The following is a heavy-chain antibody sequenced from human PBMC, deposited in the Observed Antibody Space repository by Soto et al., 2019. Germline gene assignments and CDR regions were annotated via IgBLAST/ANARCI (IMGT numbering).Heavy chain of an antibody. D-gene: IGHD3-10*01. J-gene: IGHJ6*02. Sequence: LSLTCTVSGGSISSGGYYWSWIRQHPGKGLEWIGYIYYSGSTYYNPSLKSRVTISVDTSKNQFSLKLSSVTAADTAVYYCARTTGVLWFGTYGMDVWGQGTKVTVSS. CDR1: GGSISSGGYY. CDR3: ARTTGVLWFGTYGMDV. CDR2: IYYSGST. V-gene: IGHV4-31*03.